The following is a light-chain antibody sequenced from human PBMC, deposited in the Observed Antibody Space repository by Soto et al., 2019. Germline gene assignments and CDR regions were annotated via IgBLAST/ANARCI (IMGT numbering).Light chain of an antibody. CDR2: HVS. CDR3: SSYTSTTAYI. Sequence: ALTQPASVSGSPGQSITISCTGTSSDVGGYNYVSWCQQHPGDAPKLMIYHVSNRPSGVSNRFSGSKSGNTASLTISGLQAEDEADYYCSSYTSTTAYIFGTGTKVTVL. V-gene: IGLV2-14*03. CDR1: SSDVGGYNY. J-gene: IGLJ1*01.